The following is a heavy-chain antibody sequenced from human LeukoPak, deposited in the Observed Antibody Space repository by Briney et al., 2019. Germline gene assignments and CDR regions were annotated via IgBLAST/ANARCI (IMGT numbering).Heavy chain of an antibody. CDR2: TSDRGDYT. J-gene: IGHJ4*02. D-gene: IGHD3-9*01. CDR3: AKGSDDILTGYSPPFDY. V-gene: IGHV3-23*01. Sequence: GGSLRLSCAASGFTFTSYSMSWVRQAPGKGLEWVSGTSDRGDYTYYADSVKGRFTISRDNSKNTLYLQMNSLRAEDTAVYYCAKGSDDILTGYSPPFDYWGQGTLVTVSS. CDR1: GFTFTSYS.